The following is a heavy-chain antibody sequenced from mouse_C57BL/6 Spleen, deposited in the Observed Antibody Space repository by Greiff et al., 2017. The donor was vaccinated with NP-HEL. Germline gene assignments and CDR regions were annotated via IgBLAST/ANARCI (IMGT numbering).Heavy chain of an antibody. CDR2: IDPEDGET. CDR1: GFNIKDYY. Sequence: DVKLQESGAELVKPGASVKLSCTASGFNIKDYYMHWVKQRTEQGLEWIGRIDPEDGETKYAPKFQGKATITADTSSNTAYLQLSSLTSEDTAVYYCAIEVYDLAWFAYWGQGTLVTVSA. CDR3: AIEVYDLAWFAY. D-gene: IGHD2-12*01. J-gene: IGHJ3*01. V-gene: IGHV14-2*01.